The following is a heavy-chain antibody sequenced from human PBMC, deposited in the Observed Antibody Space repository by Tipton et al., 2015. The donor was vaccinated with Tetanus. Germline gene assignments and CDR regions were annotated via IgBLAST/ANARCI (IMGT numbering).Heavy chain of an antibody. J-gene: IGHJ4*02. V-gene: IGHV3-21*04. CDR2: ISSTSAYI. CDR1: GFTLSNYR. Sequence: SLRLSCAVSGFTLSNYRMNWVRQAPGKGLEWVSSISSTSAYIDYADSVKGRFTISRDNAKTSLYLQMNSLRAEDTAVYYCASGSTLDYWGQGTLVTVSS. CDR3: ASGSTLDY. D-gene: IGHD1-26*01.